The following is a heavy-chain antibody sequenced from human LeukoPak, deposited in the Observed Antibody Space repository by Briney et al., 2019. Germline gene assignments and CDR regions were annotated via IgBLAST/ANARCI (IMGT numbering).Heavy chain of an antibody. V-gene: IGHV5-51*01. Sequence: GESLKISCKGSGYSFTNYWIGWVRQMPGKGLEWMGIIYPDDSNTKYSPSFQGLVTISVDKSISTAYLQWSSLKASDTATYYCARQSITIFGVPRGWFDPWGQGTLVTVSS. D-gene: IGHD3-3*01. J-gene: IGHJ5*02. CDR2: IYPDDSNT. CDR1: GYSFTNYW. CDR3: ARQSITIFGVPRGWFDP.